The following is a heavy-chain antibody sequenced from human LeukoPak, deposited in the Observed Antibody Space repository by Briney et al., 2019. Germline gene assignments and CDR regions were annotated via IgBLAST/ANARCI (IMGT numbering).Heavy chain of an antibody. J-gene: IGHJ4*02. CDR3: ARDRYYYGSGSYYIDYFDY. V-gene: IGHV4-59*01. D-gene: IGHD3-10*01. CDR1: GGSIGSYY. Sequence: SETLSLTCTVSGGSIGSYYWSWIRQPPGKGLEWIGYIYYSGSTNYNPSLKSRVTISLDTSKNQFSLKVSSVTAADTAVYYCARDRYYYGSGSYYIDYFDYWGQGTLVTVSS. CDR2: IYYSGST.